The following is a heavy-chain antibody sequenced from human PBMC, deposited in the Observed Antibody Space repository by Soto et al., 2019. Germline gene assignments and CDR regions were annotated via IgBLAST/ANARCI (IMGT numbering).Heavy chain of an antibody. J-gene: IGHJ4*02. D-gene: IGHD3-10*01. CDR2: VDPNDSFA. Sequence: PGESLKISCQGFEYSFPIYWISWVRQMPGAGLEWMGRVDPNDSFATYSPSFQGHVTISVDKSTNIVYLQWRSLRASDTATYYCARHQSGSGNSNFDFWGQGTPVTVSS. CDR1: EYSFPIYW. V-gene: IGHV5-10-1*01. CDR3: ARHQSGSGNSNFDF.